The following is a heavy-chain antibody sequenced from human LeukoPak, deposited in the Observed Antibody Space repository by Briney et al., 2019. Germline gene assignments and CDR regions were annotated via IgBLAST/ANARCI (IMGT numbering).Heavy chain of an antibody. Sequence: GGSLRLSCAASGFTVSSNYMSWVRQAPGKGLEWVSVIYSGGSTYYADSVKGRFTISRDNSKNTLYLQMNSLRAEDTAVYYCARFLRYCSSTSCHDDAFDIWGQGTMVTVSS. V-gene: IGHV3-66*01. CDR1: GFTVSSNY. J-gene: IGHJ3*02. CDR3: ARFLRYCSSTSCHDDAFDI. CDR2: IYSGGST. D-gene: IGHD2-2*01.